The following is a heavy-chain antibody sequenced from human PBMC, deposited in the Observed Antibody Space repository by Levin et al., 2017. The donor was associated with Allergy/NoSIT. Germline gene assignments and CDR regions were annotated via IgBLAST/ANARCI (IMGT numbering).Heavy chain of an antibody. D-gene: IGHD3-10*01. CDR1: GFTVSSNY. CDR2: IYRGGTT. CDR3: ARRHYGLGTYYMDV. V-gene: IGHV3-66*01. Sequence: GGSLRLSCAASGFTVSSNYMSWVRQAPGKGLEWVSLIYRGGTTYYADSVKGRFTISRDNSNNTLYLQMNSLRAEDTAVYYCARRHYGLGTYYMDVWGKGTTVTVAS. J-gene: IGHJ6*03.